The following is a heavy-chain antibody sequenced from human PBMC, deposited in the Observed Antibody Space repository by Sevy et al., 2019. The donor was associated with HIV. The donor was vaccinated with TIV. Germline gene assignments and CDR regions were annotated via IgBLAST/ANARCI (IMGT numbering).Heavy chain of an antibody. D-gene: IGHD3-22*01. Sequence: GGSLRLSCAASGFTFSSYAMHWVRQAPGKGLEYVSAISSNGGSTYYANSVKGRFTISRDNSKNTLYLQMGSLRAEDMAVYYCARGQTYYYDSSGYYSAYYYGMDLWGQGTTVTVSS. CDR3: ARGQTYYYDSSGYYSAYYYGMDL. CDR1: GFTFSSYA. J-gene: IGHJ6*02. V-gene: IGHV3-64*01. CDR2: ISSNGGST.